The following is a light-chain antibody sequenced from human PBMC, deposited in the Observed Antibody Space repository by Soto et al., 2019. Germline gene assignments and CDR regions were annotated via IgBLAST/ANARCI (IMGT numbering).Light chain of an antibody. Sequence: DIQITQSPSTLSGSVGDRVTIPCRASQTISSWLAWYRQKPGKAPKLLIYKASTLKSGVPSRFSGSGSGTEFTLTISSLQPDDFATYYCQQYENYRAFGQGTKVDI. V-gene: IGKV1-5*03. CDR1: QTISSW. J-gene: IGKJ1*01. CDR3: QQYENYRA. CDR2: KAS.